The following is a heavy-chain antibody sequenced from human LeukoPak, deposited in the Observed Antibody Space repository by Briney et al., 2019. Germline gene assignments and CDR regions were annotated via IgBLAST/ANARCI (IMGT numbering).Heavy chain of an antibody. J-gene: IGHJ3*02. CDR1: GGSFSGYY. CDR3: ARGSYSSSWYRSDAFDI. Sequence: SETLSLTCAVYGGSFSGYYCSWIRQPPGKWLEWIGEINHSGSTTYNPSLKSRVTISLDTSKNQFSLKLSSVTAADTAVYYCARGSYSSSWYRSDAFDIWGQGKMVTVSS. D-gene: IGHD6-13*01. CDR2: INHSGST. V-gene: IGHV4-34*01.